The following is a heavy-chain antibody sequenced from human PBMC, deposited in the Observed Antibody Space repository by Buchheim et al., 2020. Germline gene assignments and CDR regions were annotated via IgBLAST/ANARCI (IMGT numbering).Heavy chain of an antibody. D-gene: IGHD3-10*01. V-gene: IGHV2-5*01. CDR3: AHSPVDYYGSEIYLFDY. Sequence: QITLKESGPTLVKPTQTLTLTCTFSGFSLTTTGVGVGWIRQPPGKALEWLALTYWNDDERYSPSLRSRLTITKDSSRNRVVFTMTNMDPMDTATYYCAHSPVDYYGSEIYLFDYWGQGTL. CDR2: TYWNDDE. J-gene: IGHJ4*02. CDR1: GFSLTTTGVG.